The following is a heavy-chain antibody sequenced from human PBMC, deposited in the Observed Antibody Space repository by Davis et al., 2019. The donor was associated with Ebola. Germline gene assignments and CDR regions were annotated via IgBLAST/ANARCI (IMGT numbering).Heavy chain of an antibody. J-gene: IGHJ5*02. CDR1: GYTFTSYY. V-gene: IGHV1-46*01. D-gene: IGHD2-15*01. CDR2: INPSGGST. CDR3: ARDVVVVAPTDWFDP. Sequence: AASVKVSCKASGYTFTSYYMHWVRQAPGQGLEWMGIINPSGGSTSYAQKFQGRVTMTRDTSTSTVYMELRSLRSDDTAVYYCARDVVVVAPTDWFDPWGQGTLVTVSS.